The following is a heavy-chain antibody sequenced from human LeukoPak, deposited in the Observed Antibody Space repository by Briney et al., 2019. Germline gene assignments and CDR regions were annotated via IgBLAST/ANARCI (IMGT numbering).Heavy chain of an antibody. CDR1: GYRFNAYW. J-gene: IGHJ3*01. CDR3: ARPNITSYYDSRGYDAFDV. V-gene: IGHV5-51*01. D-gene: IGHD3-22*01. CDR2: FYHDDSDT. Sequence: GESLKISCKGSGYRFNAYWIAWVRQMPGKGLEWMGIFYHDDSDTRYSPSFQGQVTISADKSVRTAYLQWSSLKASGTAMYYCARPNITSYYDSRGYDAFDVWGQGTMVTVSS.